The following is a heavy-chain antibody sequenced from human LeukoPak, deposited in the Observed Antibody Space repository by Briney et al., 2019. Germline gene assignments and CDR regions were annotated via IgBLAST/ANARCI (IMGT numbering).Heavy chain of an antibody. V-gene: IGHV4-31*03. CDR1: GGSISSGGYY. CDR3: ARPMDYDFWSGYYF. J-gene: IGHJ4*02. Sequence: SETLSLTCTVSGGSISSGGYYWSWIRQHPGKGLEWIGYIYYSGSTYYNPSLKSRVTISVDTSKNQFSLKLSSVTAADTAVYYCARPMDYDFWSGYYFWGQGTLVTVSS. CDR2: IYYSGST. D-gene: IGHD3-3*01.